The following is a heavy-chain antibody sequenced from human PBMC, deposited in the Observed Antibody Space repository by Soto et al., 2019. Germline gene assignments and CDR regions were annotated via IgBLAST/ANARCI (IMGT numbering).Heavy chain of an antibody. CDR3: ARAAPHYYGMDV. CDR2: ISYDGSNK. Sequence: GGSLRLSCAASGFTFSSYAMHWVRQAPGKGLEWVAVISYDGSNKYYADSVKGRFTISRDNSKNTLYLQMNSLRAEDTAVYYCARAAPHYYGMDVWGQGTTVTVSS. J-gene: IGHJ6*02. V-gene: IGHV3-30-3*01. CDR1: GFTFSSYA.